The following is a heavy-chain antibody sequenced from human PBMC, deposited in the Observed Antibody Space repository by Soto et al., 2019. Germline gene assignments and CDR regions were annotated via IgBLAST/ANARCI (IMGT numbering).Heavy chain of an antibody. CDR1: GYTFTSYG. Sequence: ASVKVSCKASGYTFTSYGISWVRQAPGQGREWMGWISAYNGNTNYAQKLQARFTMTTATSTRTAYMELRSLRSDDTAAYYCAGQPSAGPSGADGFDIWGQGTMVTVSS. CDR2: ISAYNGNT. J-gene: IGHJ3*02. D-gene: IGHD6-25*01. V-gene: IGHV1-18*01. CDR3: AGQPSAGPSGADGFDI.